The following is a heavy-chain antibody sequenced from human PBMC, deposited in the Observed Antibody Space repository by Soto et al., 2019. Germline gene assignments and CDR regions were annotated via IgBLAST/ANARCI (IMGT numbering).Heavy chain of an antibody. CDR1: GASISSSNYY. J-gene: IGHJ4*02. Sequence: SETLSLTCTVSGASISSSNYYWGWIRQPPGKGLEWIGNIYYSGNTYYNPSLKSRVTISIDTSKNQFSLKLSSVTAADTAVYYCARHTPAISISDHWGQGTLVTVSS. D-gene: IGHD2-15*01. CDR2: IYYSGNT. CDR3: ARHTPAISISDH. V-gene: IGHV4-39*01.